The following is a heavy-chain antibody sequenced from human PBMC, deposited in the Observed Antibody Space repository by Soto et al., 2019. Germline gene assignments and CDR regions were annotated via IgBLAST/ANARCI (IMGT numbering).Heavy chain of an antibody. CDR1: GYTLTELS. V-gene: IGHV1-24*01. J-gene: IGHJ4*02. CDR2: FDPEDGET. D-gene: IGHD5-12*01. CDR3: ATLVGALRDGYNWGLDY. Sequence: ASVKVSCKVSGYTLTELSMHWVRQAPGKGLEWMGGFDPEDGETIYAQKSQGRVTMTEDTSTDTAYMELSSLRSEDTAVYYCATLVGALRDGYNWGLDYWGQGTLVTVSS.